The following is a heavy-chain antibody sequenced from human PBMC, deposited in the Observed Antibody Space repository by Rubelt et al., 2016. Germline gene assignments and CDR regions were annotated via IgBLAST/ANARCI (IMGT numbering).Heavy chain of an antibody. Sequence: QVQLVQSETEVKKPGASVKVSCKASGYTFTTYAISWVRQAPGQGLAWMGWISVSNGNTNYAQTFQGRVTITADTSTVTAYMAWRGLRADETAVDDCARDGIAAAVDYWGQGTLVTVSS. J-gene: IGHJ4*02. CDR3: ARDGIAAAVDY. CDR2: ISVSNGNT. V-gene: IGHV1-18*01. D-gene: IGHD6-13*01. CDR1: GYTFTTYA.